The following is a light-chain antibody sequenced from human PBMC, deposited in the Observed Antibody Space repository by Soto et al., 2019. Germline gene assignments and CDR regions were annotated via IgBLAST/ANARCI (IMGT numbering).Light chain of an antibody. CDR2: DAS. Sequence: AIQMTQSPSSLSASVGDRVTITCRASQGIRNDLGWYQQEPGKAPKLLIYDASSLESGVPSRFSGSGSGTEFTLTISSLQPDDFATYYCQQYNSYSWTFGQGTKVDIK. CDR1: QGIRND. CDR3: QQYNSYSWT. V-gene: IGKV1-13*02. J-gene: IGKJ1*01.